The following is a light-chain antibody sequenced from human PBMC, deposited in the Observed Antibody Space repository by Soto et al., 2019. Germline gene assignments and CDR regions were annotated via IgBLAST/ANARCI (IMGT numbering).Light chain of an antibody. CDR2: DVS. V-gene: IGKV3-11*01. Sequence: EIVLTQSPATLSLSPGERATLSCRASQSVGTYLAWYQQKPGQAPRLLIYDVSNRATGIPARFSGSGSGTDFTLTISSLEPEDFAVYYCHQYGSSPLTFGGGTKVEIK. J-gene: IGKJ4*01. CDR1: QSVGTY. CDR3: HQYGSSPLT.